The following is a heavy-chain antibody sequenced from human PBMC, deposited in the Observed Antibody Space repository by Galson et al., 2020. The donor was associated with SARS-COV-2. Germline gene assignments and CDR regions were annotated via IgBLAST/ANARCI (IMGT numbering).Heavy chain of an antibody. Sequence: ASVKVSCKTSGYSLRDYSLHWVRQALGQGLEWMAWINPNSGNTESAQKFQGRVTLTRDTYINTEYMEVSSLRSDDTAVYYCARGEGGYLQYWGQGTLVTVSS. J-gene: IGHJ4*02. D-gene: IGHD2-2*01. CDR3: ARGEGGYLQY. CDR2: INPNSGNT. CDR1: GYSLRDYS. V-gene: IGHV1-2*02.